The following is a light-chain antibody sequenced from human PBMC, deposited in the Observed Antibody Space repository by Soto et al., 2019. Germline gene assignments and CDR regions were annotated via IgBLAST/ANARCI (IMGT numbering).Light chain of an antibody. CDR3: QAWDSSTYWV. V-gene: IGLV3-1*01. CDR1: KLGDKY. CDR2: QDS. J-gene: IGLJ3*02. Sequence: SYELTQPPSVSVSPGQTASITCSGDKLGDKYACWYQQKPGQSPVLVIYQDSKRPSGIPERFSGSNSGNTATLTISGTQAXXXXXXXCQAWDSSTYWVFGGGTKLTVL.